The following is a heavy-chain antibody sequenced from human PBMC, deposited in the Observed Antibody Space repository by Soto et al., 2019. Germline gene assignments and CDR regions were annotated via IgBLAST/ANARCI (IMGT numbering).Heavy chain of an antibody. CDR2: FDPEDGET. Sequence: ASVKVSCKVSGYTLTELSMHWVRQAPGKGLEWMGGFDPEDGETIYAQKFQGRVTMTEDTSTDTAYMELSSLRSEDTAVYYCARDLWDTAMVMDYYYYGMDVWGQGTTVTVSS. J-gene: IGHJ6*02. D-gene: IGHD5-18*01. CDR1: GYTLTELS. V-gene: IGHV1-24*01. CDR3: ARDLWDTAMVMDYYYYGMDV.